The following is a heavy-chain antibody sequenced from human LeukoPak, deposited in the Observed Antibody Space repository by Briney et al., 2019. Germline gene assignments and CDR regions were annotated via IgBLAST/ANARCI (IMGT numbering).Heavy chain of an antibody. V-gene: IGHV4-59*08. Sequence: SETLSLTCTVSGGSISTYYWSWIRQPPGKGLEWIGYIYYIGSTKYNPSLKSRVTISLDTSKNQFSLKLSSVTAADTAVYYCARVSPSYYYYYAMDVWGQGTTVTVSS. CDR3: ARVSPSYYYYYAMDV. CDR2: IYYIGST. CDR1: GGSISTYY. J-gene: IGHJ6*02.